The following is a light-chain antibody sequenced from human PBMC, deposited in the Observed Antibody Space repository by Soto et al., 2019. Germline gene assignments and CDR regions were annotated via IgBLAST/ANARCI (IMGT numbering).Light chain of an antibody. V-gene: IGKV3D-15*01. CDR2: VAS. CDR1: QTVSSN. CDR3: QQYNKWPLT. J-gene: IGKJ4*01. Sequence: EIVMTQSPATLSVSPGERATLSCRASQTVSSNLAWYQQTPGQAPRLLIYVASTRATCIPARFSGSGSGTEFTLTIGSLQSEDFAIYYCQQYNKWPLTFGGGTKVETK.